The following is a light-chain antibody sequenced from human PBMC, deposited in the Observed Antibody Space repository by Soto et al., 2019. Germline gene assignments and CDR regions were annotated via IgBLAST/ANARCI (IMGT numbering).Light chain of an antibody. V-gene: IGLV2-8*01. CDR2: EVS. Sequence: QSVLTQPPSASGSPGQSVTISCTGTSSDVGGYNYVSWYQQYPGKAPKLMIYEVSKRPSGVPDRFSGSKSGNTASLTVSGLQAEDEADYYCSSYADSNNLLFGGGTKVTVL. CDR3: SSYADSNNLL. CDR1: SSDVGGYNY. J-gene: IGLJ2*01.